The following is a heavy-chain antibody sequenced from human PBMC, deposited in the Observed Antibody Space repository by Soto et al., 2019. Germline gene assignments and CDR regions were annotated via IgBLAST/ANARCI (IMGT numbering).Heavy chain of an antibody. J-gene: IGHJ3*02. Sequence: QVQLVESGGGVVQPGRSLRLSCAPSGFTFSSYGMHWARQAPGKGLEWVAVIWYDGSNKVYADSVKGRFTVSRDKSKNTFLQMNSLRAEDTAVYYCARDLSGDYGALDTWGQGTMVTVSS. CDR3: ARDLSGDYGALDT. CDR2: IWYDGSNK. D-gene: IGHD4-17*01. CDR1: GFTFSSYG. V-gene: IGHV3-33*01.